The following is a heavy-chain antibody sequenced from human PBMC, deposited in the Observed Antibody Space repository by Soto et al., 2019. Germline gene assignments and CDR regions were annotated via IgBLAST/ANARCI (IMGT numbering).Heavy chain of an antibody. J-gene: IGHJ4*02. CDR1: GGTFSSYA. V-gene: IGHV1-69*13. Sequence: ASVKVSFKASGGTFSSYAISWVRQAPGQGLEWMGGIIPIFGTANYAQKFQGRVAITADESTSTAYMELSSLRSEDTAVYYCARGPYCGGDCYSYFDYWGQGTLVTVSS. CDR3: ARGPYCGGDCYSYFDY. CDR2: IIPIFGTA. D-gene: IGHD2-21*02.